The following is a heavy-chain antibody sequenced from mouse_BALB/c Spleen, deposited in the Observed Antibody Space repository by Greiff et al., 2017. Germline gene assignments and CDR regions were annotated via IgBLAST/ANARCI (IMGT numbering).Heavy chain of an antibody. D-gene: IGHD1-2*01. Sequence: VKLVESGAELARPGASVKMSCKASGYTFTSYTMHWVKQRPGQGLEWIGYINPSSGYTNYNQKFKDKATLTADKSSSTAYMQLSSLTSEDSAVYYCARDYGIYAMDYWGQGTSVTVSS. CDR3: ARDYGIYAMDY. CDR1: GYTFTSYT. CDR2: INPSSGYT. V-gene: IGHV1-4*01. J-gene: IGHJ4*01.